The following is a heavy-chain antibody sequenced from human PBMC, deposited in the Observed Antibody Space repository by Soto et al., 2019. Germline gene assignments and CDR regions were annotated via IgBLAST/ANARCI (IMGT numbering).Heavy chain of an antibody. Sequence: SQTLSVSCAISGDRVSSDGAACNWIRQSPSRGLEWLGRTYYRSKWYNDYAVSVKSRITINPDTSKNQFSLQLNSVTPEDTAVYYCARAMTTVTLGYWYFDLWGRGTLVTSPQ. V-gene: IGHV6-1*01. CDR2: TYYRSKWYN. CDR1: GDRVSSDGAA. CDR3: ARAMTTVTLGYWYFDL. D-gene: IGHD4-17*01. J-gene: IGHJ2*01.